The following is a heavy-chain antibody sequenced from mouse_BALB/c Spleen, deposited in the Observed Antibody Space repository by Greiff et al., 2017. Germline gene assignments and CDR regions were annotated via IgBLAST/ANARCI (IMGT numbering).Heavy chain of an antibody. V-gene: IGHV2-6-2*01. CDR1: GFSLTSYG. J-gene: IGHJ3*01. CDR3: ARQIYDGYTWFAY. Sequence: VQLQESGPDLVAPSQSLSITCTVSGFSLTSYGVHWVRQPPGKGLEWLVVIWSDGSTTYNSALKSRLSISKDNSKSQVFLKMNSLQTDDTAMYYCARQIYDGYTWFAYWGQGTLVTVSA. D-gene: IGHD2-3*01. CDR2: IWSDGST.